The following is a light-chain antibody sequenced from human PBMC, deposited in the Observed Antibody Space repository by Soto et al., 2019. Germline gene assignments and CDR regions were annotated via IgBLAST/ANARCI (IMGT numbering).Light chain of an antibody. CDR2: GAS. CDR3: QQRSNWLT. Sequence: EIVMTQSPATLSVSPGERATLSCRASQSVSSNLAWYQQKPGQAPRLLIYGASSRATGIPVRFSGSGSGTEFTLTISSLQSEDFAVYYCQQRSNWLTFGGGTKVDIK. J-gene: IGKJ4*01. V-gene: IGKV3-15*01. CDR1: QSVSSN.